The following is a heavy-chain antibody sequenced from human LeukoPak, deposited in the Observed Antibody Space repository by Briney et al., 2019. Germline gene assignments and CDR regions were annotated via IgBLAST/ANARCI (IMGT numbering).Heavy chain of an antibody. CDR2: INHSGST. CDR3: ARLGGSYYKLRNDY. J-gene: IGHJ4*02. D-gene: IGHD1-26*01. V-gene: IGHV4-34*01. Sequence: PSETLSLTCAVYGGSFSGYYWSWIRQPPGKGLEWIGEINHSGSTNYNPSLKSRVTISVDTSKNQFSLKLSSVTAADTAVYYCARLGGSYYKLRNDYWGQGTLVTVSS. CDR1: GGSFSGYY.